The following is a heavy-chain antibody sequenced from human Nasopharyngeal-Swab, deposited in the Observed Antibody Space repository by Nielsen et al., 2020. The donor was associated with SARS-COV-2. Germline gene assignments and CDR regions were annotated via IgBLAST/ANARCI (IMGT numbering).Heavy chain of an antibody. J-gene: IGHJ6*02. Sequence: GGSLRLSCAASGFTFSSYDMHWVRQATGKGLEWVSAIGTAGDTYYPGSVKGRFTISRDNAKNSLYLQMNSLRADDTAVYYCARVSWSDYDFWSGYYKSSYYYGMDVWGQGTTVTVSS. V-gene: IGHV3-13*01. CDR1: GFTFSSYD. CDR3: ARVSWSDYDFWSGYYKSSYYYGMDV. D-gene: IGHD3-3*01. CDR2: IGTAGDT.